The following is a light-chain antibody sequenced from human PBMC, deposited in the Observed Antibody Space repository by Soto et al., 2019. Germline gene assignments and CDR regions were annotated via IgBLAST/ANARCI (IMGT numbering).Light chain of an antibody. Sequence: DIQMTQSPSTLSGSVGDRVTITCRASQTISSWLAWYQQKPGKAPKLLTYKASTLKSGVPSRCSGSGSGTEFTLTIISLQPDDFATYYCQHYNSYSEAFGQGTKVDIK. CDR3: QHYNSYSEA. CDR1: QTISSW. J-gene: IGKJ1*01. CDR2: KAS. V-gene: IGKV1-5*03.